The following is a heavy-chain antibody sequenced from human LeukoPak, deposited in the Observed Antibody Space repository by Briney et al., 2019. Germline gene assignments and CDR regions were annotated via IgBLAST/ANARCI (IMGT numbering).Heavy chain of an antibody. Sequence: PSQTLSLTCTVSGGSMSSGSYYWSWIRQPAGKGLEWIGRIYTSGSTNYNPSLKSRVTISVDTSKNQFSLKLSSVTAADTAVYYCASLVRGTMNWGQGTLVTVSS. CDR1: GGSMSSGSYY. V-gene: IGHV4-61*02. D-gene: IGHD3-10*01. J-gene: IGHJ4*02. CDR2: IYTSGST. CDR3: ASLVRGTMN.